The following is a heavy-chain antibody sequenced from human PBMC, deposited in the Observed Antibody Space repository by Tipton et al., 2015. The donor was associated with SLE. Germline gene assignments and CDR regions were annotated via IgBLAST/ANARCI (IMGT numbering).Heavy chain of an antibody. Sequence: GSLRLSCTASGFTFTEAWMDWVRQAPGKGLEWVGRIKRKVDGETTDYGAPVRGRFTIWRDDSKNMLYLEMNSLKTEDTAVYFCTTDMKDYWGQGSLVTVSS. V-gene: IGHV3-15*01. CDR2: IKRKVDGETT. D-gene: IGHD3-16*01. CDR1: GFTFTEAW. J-gene: IGHJ4*02. CDR3: TTDMKDY.